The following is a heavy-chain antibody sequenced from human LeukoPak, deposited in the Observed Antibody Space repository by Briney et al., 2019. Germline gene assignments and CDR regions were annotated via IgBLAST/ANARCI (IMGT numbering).Heavy chain of an antibody. V-gene: IGHV1-2*02. D-gene: IGHD5-12*01. Sequence: ASARVSCKASGYTLTGYYMHWLRQAPGQGLEWMGWINPNSGDTNYAQKFQGRATMTRDTSISTAYMELSRLTSDDTAVYYCAKNPYEYYFDYWGQGTLVTVSS. CDR1: GYTLTGYY. CDR3: AKNPYEYYFDY. CDR2: INPNSGDT. J-gene: IGHJ4*02.